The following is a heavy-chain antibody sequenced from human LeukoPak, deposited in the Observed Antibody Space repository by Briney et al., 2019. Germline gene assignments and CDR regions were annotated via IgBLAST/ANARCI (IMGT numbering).Heavy chain of an antibody. D-gene: IGHD5-24*01. J-gene: IGHJ4*02. V-gene: IGHV3-11*04. CDR1: GFTFSDYY. CDR2: ISSSGSTI. CDR3: ARDPTEMATAYFDY. Sequence: GGSLRLSCAASGFTFSDYYMSWIRQAPGKGLVWVSYISSSGSTIYYADSVKGRFTISRDNAKNSLYLQMNSLRAEDTAVYYCARDPTEMATAYFDYWGQGTLVTVSS.